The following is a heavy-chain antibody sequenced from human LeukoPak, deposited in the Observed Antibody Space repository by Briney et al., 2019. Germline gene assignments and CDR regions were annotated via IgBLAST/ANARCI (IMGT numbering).Heavy chain of an antibody. D-gene: IGHD2-15*01. V-gene: IGHV3-30*18. CDR1: GFTFSSYG. Sequence: SGGSLRLSCAASGFTFSSYGMHWVRQAPGKGLEWVAVLSYDGSNKYYADSVKGRFTISRDNSKNTLYLQMNSLRAEDTAVYYCAKGLLGYCSGGCDYWGQGTLVTVSS. J-gene: IGHJ4*02. CDR3: AKGLLGYCSGGCDY. CDR2: LSYDGSNK.